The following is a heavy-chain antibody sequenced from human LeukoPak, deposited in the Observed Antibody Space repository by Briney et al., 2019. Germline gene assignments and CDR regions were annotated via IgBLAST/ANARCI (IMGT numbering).Heavy chain of an antibody. CDR1: GYTFTSYD. CDR2: MNPNSGNT. J-gene: IGHJ4*02. CDR3: ARGPGHYYDSSGHEDY. V-gene: IGHV1-8*01. D-gene: IGHD3-22*01. Sequence: GASVKVSCKASGYTFTSYDINWVRQATGQGLDRMGWMNPNSGNTGYAQKFQGRVTMTRNTSISTAYMELSSLRSEDTAVYYCARGPGHYYDSSGHEDYWGQGTLVTVSS.